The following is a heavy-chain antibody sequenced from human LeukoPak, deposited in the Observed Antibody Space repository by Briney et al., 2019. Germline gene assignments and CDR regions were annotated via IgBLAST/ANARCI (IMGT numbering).Heavy chain of an antibody. CDR3: AGASSSSPGDY. Sequence: GGSLRLSCATSGFTFNNYGMHWVRQAPGKGLEWVTFIRFDGSYKLYTDSVKGRFTISRDNSKSTLYLQMNSLRAEDTAVYYCAGASSSSPGDYWGQGTLVTVSS. CDR1: GFTFNNYG. D-gene: IGHD6-6*01. CDR2: IRFDGSYK. J-gene: IGHJ4*02. V-gene: IGHV3-30*02.